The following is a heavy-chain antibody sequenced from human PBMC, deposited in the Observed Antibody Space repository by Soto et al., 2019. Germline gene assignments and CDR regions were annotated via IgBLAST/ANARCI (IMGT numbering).Heavy chain of an antibody. CDR1: GFTFSSYS. CDR2: IISSSSTN. CDR3: ARDIDG. Sequence: EVQVVESGGGLVQPGGSLRLSCAASGFTFSSYSMNWVRQAPGKGLEGVSYIISSSSTNFYPESGKGRFTISRDNARNSLYLQMNSLRAEDTAVYYCARDIDGGGQGTLVTVSS. J-gene: IGHJ4*02. D-gene: IGHD2-15*01. V-gene: IGHV3-48*01.